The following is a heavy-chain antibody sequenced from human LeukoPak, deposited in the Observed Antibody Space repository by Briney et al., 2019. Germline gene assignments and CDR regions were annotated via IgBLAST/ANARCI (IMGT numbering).Heavy chain of an antibody. CDR2: IKQDGTEK. CDR1: GFTFSNYW. J-gene: IGHJ4*02. V-gene: IGHV3-7*01. D-gene: IGHD2-15*01. CDR3: TRDTGCPGGTCYSFYDY. Sequence: QPGGPLRLSCAASGFTFSNYWMTWVRQAPGKGLEWVANIKQDGTEKCYVDSVKGRFTIFRDNAENSLYLQMNSLRAEDTAVYYCTRDTGCPGGTCYSFYDYWGQGTLVTVSS.